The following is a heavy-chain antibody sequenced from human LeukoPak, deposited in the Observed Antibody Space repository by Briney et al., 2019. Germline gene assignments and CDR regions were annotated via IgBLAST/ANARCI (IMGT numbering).Heavy chain of an antibody. CDR2: INHRGDT. J-gene: IGHJ4*03. D-gene: IGHD1-1*01. CDR3: ARGPTISETGYFDY. Sequence: SETLSLTCAVYGGSFSTYYWSWIRQTPGKGLQWIAEINHRGDTNYNPSVKSRVTISVDTSKNQFSLKVRSLTAADTAFYYCARGPTISETGYFDYWGQGTLVTVSS. V-gene: IGHV4-34*01. CDR1: GGSFSTYY.